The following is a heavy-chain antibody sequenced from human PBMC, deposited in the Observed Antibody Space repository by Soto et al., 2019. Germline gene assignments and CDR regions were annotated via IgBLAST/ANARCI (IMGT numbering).Heavy chain of an antibody. CDR3: ARDPPYSSSGYFDL. J-gene: IGHJ2*01. Sequence: QVQLVQSGAEVKKPGSSVKVSCKATGGTFSSYTMSWVRQAPGQGLEWMGRIIPILGIANYAQKFQGRVTITADKSTSTAYMELSSLRSEDTAVYYCARDPPYSSSGYFDLWGRGTLVTVSS. CDR1: GGTFSSYT. CDR2: IIPILGIA. D-gene: IGHD6-6*01. V-gene: IGHV1-69*08.